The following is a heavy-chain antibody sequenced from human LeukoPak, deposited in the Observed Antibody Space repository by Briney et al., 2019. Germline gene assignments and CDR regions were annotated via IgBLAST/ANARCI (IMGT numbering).Heavy chain of an antibody. Sequence: GGSLRLSCAASGFTFSSYGMHWVRQAPGKGLEWVAVISYDGSNKYYADSVKGRFTISRDNSKNTLYLQMNSLRAEDTAVYYCAKDLSYYDSSGYYDWGQGTLVTVSS. CDR1: GFTFSSYG. J-gene: IGHJ4*02. CDR3: AKDLSYYDSSGYYD. CDR2: ISYDGSNK. V-gene: IGHV3-30*18. D-gene: IGHD3-22*01.